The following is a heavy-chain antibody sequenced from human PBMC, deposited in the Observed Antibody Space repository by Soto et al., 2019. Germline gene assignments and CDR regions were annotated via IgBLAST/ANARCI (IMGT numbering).Heavy chain of an antibody. D-gene: IGHD6-25*01. CDR3: AYGSSSAWIDK. Sequence: SETLSLTCAVYGGSFSGYYWSWIRQPPGKGLEWIGEINHSGSTNYNPSLKSRVTISVDTSYNKFFLRLNSVTAADTAVYFCAYGSSSAWIDKWGQGTLVTVSS. CDR2: INHSGST. J-gene: IGHJ4*02. V-gene: IGHV4-34*01. CDR1: GGSFSGYY.